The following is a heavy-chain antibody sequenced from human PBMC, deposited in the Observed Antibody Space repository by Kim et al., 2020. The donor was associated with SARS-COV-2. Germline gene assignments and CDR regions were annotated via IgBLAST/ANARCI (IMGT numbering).Heavy chain of an antibody. CDR2: IRSKVNNYAT. V-gene: IGHV3-73*01. D-gene: IGHD3-10*01. J-gene: IGHJ4*02. CDR3: TSFDFSGNSNDF. CDR1: GLTFSGSG. Sequence: GGSLRLSCVSSGLTFSGSGIHWVRQASKKGLEWVGRIRSKVNNYATLYAESVKGRFTISRDDSKNTAYLQMNSLRPEDTAVYYCTSFDFSGNSNDFWGPGTLVTVSP.